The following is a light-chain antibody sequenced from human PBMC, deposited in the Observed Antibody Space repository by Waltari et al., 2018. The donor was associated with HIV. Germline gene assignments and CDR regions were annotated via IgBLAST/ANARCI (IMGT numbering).Light chain of an antibody. J-gene: IGLJ2*01. CDR3: HSYESGRGGL. CDR2: SNK. V-gene: IGLV1-40*01. Sequence: QSVLTPPHSVAVAPGQRDTVPSTGDPSTIGTDYAVHWYQQLPGIAPRLLSSSNKNRPSRVPDRFSGSKSGTSASLTINGLQADDEADYYCHSYESGRGGLFGGGTKLTVL. CDR1: PSTIGTDYA.